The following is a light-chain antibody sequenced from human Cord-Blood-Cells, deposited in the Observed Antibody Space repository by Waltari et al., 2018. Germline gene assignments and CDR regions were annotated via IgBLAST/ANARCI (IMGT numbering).Light chain of an antibody. V-gene: IGLV1-40*01. CDR1: RSNIGAGYD. J-gene: IGLJ1*01. CDR2: GNS. CDR3: QSYDSSLSGYV. Sequence: QSVLTQPPSVSGAPGQRVTISCTGSRSNIGAGYDVPWYQQLPGTAPKLLIYGNSNRPSGVPDRFSGSKSGTSASLAINGLQAEDEADYYCQSYDSSLSGYVFGTGTKVTVL.